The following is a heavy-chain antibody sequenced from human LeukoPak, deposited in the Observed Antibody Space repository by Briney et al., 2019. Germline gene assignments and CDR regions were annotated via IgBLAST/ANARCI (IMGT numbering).Heavy chain of an antibody. CDR2: ISGSGGST. CDR3: AKEGSMPVWIMPFDP. J-gene: IGHJ5*02. CDR1: GFTFSTYG. D-gene: IGHD2/OR15-2a*01. Sequence: GGTRRLSCAASGFTFSTYGMSWVRQAPGKGLEWVSAISGSGGSTYYADSVKGRFTISRDNSKNTLYLQMNSLRAEDTAVYYCAKEGSMPVWIMPFDPWGQGTLVTVSS. V-gene: IGHV3-23*01.